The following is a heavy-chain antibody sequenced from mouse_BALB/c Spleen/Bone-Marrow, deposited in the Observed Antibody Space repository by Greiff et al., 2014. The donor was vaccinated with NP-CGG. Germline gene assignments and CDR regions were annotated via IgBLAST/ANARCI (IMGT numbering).Heavy chain of an antibody. CDR3: ASYYGSSYDYFDY. Sequence: VQLKPSGAELVRPGALVKLSCKASGFNIKDYYMHWVKQRPEQGLEWIGWIDPENGNTIYDPKFQGKASITADTSSNTAYLQLSSLTSEDTAVYYCASYYGSSYDYFDYWGQGTTLTVSS. CDR2: IDPENGNT. V-gene: IGHV14-1*02. D-gene: IGHD1-1*01. J-gene: IGHJ2*01. CDR1: GFNIKDYY.